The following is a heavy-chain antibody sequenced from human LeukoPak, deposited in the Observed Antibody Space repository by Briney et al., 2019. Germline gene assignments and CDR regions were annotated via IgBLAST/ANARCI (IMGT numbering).Heavy chain of an antibody. D-gene: IGHD3-22*01. CDR3: VSYYYDSSGYYSA. J-gene: IGHJ5*02. V-gene: IGHV4-34*01. Sequence: SETLSLTCAVYGGPFSDYYWSWIRQPPGKGLEWIGEINHSGSTNYNPSLKSRVTISVDTSKNQFSLKLSSVTAADTAVYYCVSYYYDSSGYYSAWGQGTLVTVSS. CDR2: INHSGST. CDR1: GGPFSDYY.